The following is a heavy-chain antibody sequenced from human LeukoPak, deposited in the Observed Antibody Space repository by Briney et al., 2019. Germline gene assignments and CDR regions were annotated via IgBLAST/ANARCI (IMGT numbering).Heavy chain of an antibody. Sequence: SQTLSLTCAISGDSVSSNSAAWNWIRQSPSRGLEWLGSTYYRSKWYNDYAVSVKSRMTINPDTSKNQFSLQLNSVTPEDTAVYYGARGGIAAAGDSYYFDYWGQGTLVTVSS. V-gene: IGHV6-1*01. CDR3: ARGGIAAAGDSYYFDY. CDR1: GDSVSSNSAA. D-gene: IGHD6-13*01. J-gene: IGHJ4*02. CDR2: TYYRSKWYN.